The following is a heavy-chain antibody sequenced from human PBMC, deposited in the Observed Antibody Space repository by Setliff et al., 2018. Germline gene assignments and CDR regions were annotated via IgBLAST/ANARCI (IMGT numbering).Heavy chain of an antibody. V-gene: IGHV4-39*01. Sequence: SETLSLTCTVSGDPMSSRRYYWAWIRQPPGKGLEWIGRIHYRGTTYSNASLASRLTISVDTAKNQFSLKLTSVTAADTAVYYCARTGTYRYFDYWGQGTRVTVSS. CDR3: ARTGTYRYFDY. J-gene: IGHJ4*02. CDR2: IHYRGTT. CDR1: GDPMSSRRYY. D-gene: IGHD1-1*01.